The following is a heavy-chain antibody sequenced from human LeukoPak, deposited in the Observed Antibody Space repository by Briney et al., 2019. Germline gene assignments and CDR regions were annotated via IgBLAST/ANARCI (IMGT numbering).Heavy chain of an antibody. CDR3: SRDGVDFMWTY. CDR1: GYTFTSYY. J-gene: IGHJ4*02. CDR2: INPSGGSS. Sequence: ASVKVSCKASGYTFTSYYMHWVRQAPGQGLGWMGIINPSGGSSGYARKFQGRVTMTRDTSTSTVYMELSSLRSEDTAVYYCSRDGVDFMWTYWGQGTLVTVSS. D-gene: IGHD2-21*01. V-gene: IGHV1-46*01.